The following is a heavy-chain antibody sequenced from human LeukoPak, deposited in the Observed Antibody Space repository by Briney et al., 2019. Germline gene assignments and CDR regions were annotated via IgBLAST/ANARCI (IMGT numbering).Heavy chain of an antibody. CDR1: GGSFSGYY. V-gene: IGHV4-34*01. CDR2: INHSGST. J-gene: IGHJ4*02. D-gene: IGHD3-16*02. Sequence: SETLSLTCAVYGGSFSGYYWSWIRQPPGKGLEWIGEINHSGSTNYNPSLKSRVTISVDTSKNQFSLKLSSVTAADTAVYYCAREARGLIVIRNFDYWGQGTLVTVSS. CDR3: AREARGLIVIRNFDY.